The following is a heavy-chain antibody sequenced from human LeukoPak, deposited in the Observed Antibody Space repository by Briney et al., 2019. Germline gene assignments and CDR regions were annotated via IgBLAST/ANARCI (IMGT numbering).Heavy chain of an antibody. D-gene: IGHD1-14*01. Sequence: MSSETLSLTCTVSGGSISSYYWSWIRQPPGKGLEWIGYIYYSGSTNYNPSLKSRVTISVDTSKNQFSLKLSSVTAADTAVYYCARESGDRAFDIWGQGTMVTVSS. V-gene: IGHV4-59*01. CDR1: GGSISSYY. J-gene: IGHJ3*02. CDR2: IYYSGST. CDR3: ARESGDRAFDI.